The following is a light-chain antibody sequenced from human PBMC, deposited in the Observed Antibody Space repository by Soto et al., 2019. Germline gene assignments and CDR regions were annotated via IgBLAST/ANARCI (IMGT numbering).Light chain of an antibody. CDR2: RND. CDR1: SSNIGSNY. Sequence: QSVLTQPPSASGTPGQRVTISCSGSSSNIGSNYVYWYQQLPGSASKLLIYRNDQRPSGVPDRFSASKSGTAASLAISGLRSEDEADYHCAAWDDSLSAVVFGGGTKPTVL. V-gene: IGLV1-47*01. J-gene: IGLJ2*01. CDR3: AAWDDSLSAVV.